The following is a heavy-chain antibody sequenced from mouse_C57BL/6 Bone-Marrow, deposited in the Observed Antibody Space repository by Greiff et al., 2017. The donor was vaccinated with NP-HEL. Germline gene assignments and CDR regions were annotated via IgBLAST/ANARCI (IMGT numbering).Heavy chain of an antibody. Sequence: QLQQSGAELVRPGASVTLSCKASGYTFTDYEMHWVKQTPVHGLEWIGAIDPETGGTAYNQKFKGKAILTADKSSSTAYMELRSLTSEDSAVYYCTRSGPIYGYFNYWGQGTTLTVSS. J-gene: IGHJ2*01. CDR1: GYTFTDYE. CDR2: IDPETGGT. V-gene: IGHV1-15*01. CDR3: TRSGPIYGYFNY. D-gene: IGHD1-3*01.